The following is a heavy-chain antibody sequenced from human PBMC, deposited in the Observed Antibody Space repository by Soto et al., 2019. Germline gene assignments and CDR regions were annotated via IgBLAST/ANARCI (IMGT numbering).Heavy chain of an antibody. Sequence: GGSLRLSCAASGFTFSSYWMSWVRQAPGKGLEWVANIKQDGSEKYYVDSVKGRFTISRDNAKNSLYLQMNSLRAEDTAVYYCARGLRGYSYGYPDEYYYYYMDVWGKGTTVTVSS. CDR2: IKQDGSEK. CDR1: GFTFSSYW. CDR3: ARGLRGYSYGYPDEYYYYYMDV. J-gene: IGHJ6*03. D-gene: IGHD5-18*01. V-gene: IGHV3-7*01.